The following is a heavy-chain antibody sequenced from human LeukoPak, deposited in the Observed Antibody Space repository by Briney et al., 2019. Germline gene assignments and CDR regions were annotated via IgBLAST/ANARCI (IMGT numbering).Heavy chain of an antibody. CDR1: GLTFSSYA. CDR2: ISSSGGST. Sequence: GGSLRLSCAASGLTFSSYAMSWVRQAPGKGLEWVSGISSSGGSTYYADSVKGRFTISRDNSKNTLYLQMNSLRVDDMAVYYCARGPSCTSTSCYVIGALDIWGLGTTVTVSS. D-gene: IGHD2-2*01. J-gene: IGHJ3*02. V-gene: IGHV3-23*01. CDR3: ARGPSCTSTSCYVIGALDI.